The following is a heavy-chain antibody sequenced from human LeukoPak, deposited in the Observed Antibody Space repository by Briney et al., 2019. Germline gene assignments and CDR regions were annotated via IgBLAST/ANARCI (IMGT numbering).Heavy chain of an antibody. CDR3: AGQDWLGDRYYFDY. J-gene: IGHJ4*02. CDR1: GFTFSTYC. CDR2: INQDGSEK. D-gene: IGHD3-9*01. V-gene: IGHV3-7*01. Sequence: GGSLRLSCAASGFTFSTYCMSWVRQAPGKGLEWVANINQDGSEKYSVDSVKGRFTISRDNARNSVYLQMNSLRAEDTAVYYCAGQDWLGDRYYFDYWGQGSLVTVSS.